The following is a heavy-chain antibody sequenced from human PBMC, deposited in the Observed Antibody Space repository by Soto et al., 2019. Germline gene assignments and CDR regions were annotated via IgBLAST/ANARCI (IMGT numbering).Heavy chain of an antibody. V-gene: IGHV3-23*01. CDR1: GFTFSSYA. Sequence: GGSLRLSCAASGFTFSSYAMSWVRQAPGKGLEWVSAISGSGGSTYYADSVKGRFTISRDNSKNTLYLQMNSLRAEDTAVYYCSKDVDNWGSPDAFDIWGQGTMVTVSS. J-gene: IGHJ3*02. D-gene: IGHD7-27*01. CDR2: ISGSGGST. CDR3: SKDVDNWGSPDAFDI.